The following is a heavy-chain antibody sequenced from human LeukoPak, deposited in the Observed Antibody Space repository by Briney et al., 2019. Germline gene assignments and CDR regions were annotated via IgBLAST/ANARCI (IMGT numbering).Heavy chain of an antibody. V-gene: IGHV3-7*01. CDR3: ARDQWALTVVVTYYFDY. CDR1: GFTFSSYW. D-gene: IGHD2-21*02. Sequence: HPGGSLRLSCAASGFTFSSYWMSWVRQAPGKGLEWVANIKQDGSEKYYVDSVKGRFTISRDNAKNSLYLQMNSLRAEDTAVYYCARDQWALTVVVTYYFDYWGQGTLVTVSS. J-gene: IGHJ4*02. CDR2: IKQDGSEK.